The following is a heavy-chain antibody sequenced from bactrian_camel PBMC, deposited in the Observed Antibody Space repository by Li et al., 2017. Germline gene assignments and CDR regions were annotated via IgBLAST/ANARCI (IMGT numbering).Heavy chain of an antibody. CDR2: MYDTYGPT. J-gene: IGHJ4*01. CDR1: EYTFC. D-gene: IGHD1*01. Sequence: VQLVESGGGSVQAGGSLRLSCKASEYTFCMGWFRRRPGKGRELVATMYDTYGPTHYADSAKGRFTISKDNAKNTLALQMNSLKPEDTAMYYCAARDTKGSWLYTEGYNYWGQGTQVTVS. CDR3: AARDTKGSWLYTEGYNY. V-gene: IGHV3S31*01.